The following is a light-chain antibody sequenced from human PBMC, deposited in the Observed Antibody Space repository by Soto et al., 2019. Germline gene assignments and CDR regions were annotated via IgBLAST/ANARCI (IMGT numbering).Light chain of an antibody. Sequence: DIQMTQSPATLSASVGDRVTITCRASQSVSSWLAWYQQKPGKAPKLLIYKASSIGSGVPSRFSGSGSGTEFTITISRLEADDFSTYYRQQYNSYSSFGGGTKVEIK. CDR1: QSVSSW. V-gene: IGKV1-5*03. CDR3: QQYNSYSS. J-gene: IGKJ4*02. CDR2: KAS.